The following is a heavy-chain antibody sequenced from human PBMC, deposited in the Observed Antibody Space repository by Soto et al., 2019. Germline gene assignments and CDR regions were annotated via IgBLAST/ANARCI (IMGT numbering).Heavy chain of an antibody. D-gene: IGHD2-15*01. CDR3: ARAWGRVFDY. CDR1: GGSISSYY. V-gene: IGHV4-59*01. CDR2: IYYSGST. J-gene: IGHJ4*02. Sequence: QVQLQESGPGLVKPSETLSLTCTVSGGSISSYYWSWIRQPPGKGLEWIGYIYYSGSTNYNPSLKSSVTISVDTSKNQFSLKLSSVTAADSAVYYCARAWGRVFDYWGQGTLVTVSS.